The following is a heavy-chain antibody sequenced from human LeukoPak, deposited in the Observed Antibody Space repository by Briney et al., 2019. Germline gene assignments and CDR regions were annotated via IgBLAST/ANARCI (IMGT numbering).Heavy chain of an antibody. J-gene: IGHJ4*02. V-gene: IGHV4-31*11. Sequence: PSETLSLTCAVYGGSFSGYYWSWIRQHPGKGLEWIGYIYYSGSTYYNPSLKSRVTISVDTSKNQFSLKLSSVTAADTAVYYCARAPSSIAAHPFDYWGQGTLVTVSS. CDR2: IYYSGST. D-gene: IGHD6-6*01. CDR3: ARAPSSIAAHPFDY. CDR1: GGSFSGYY.